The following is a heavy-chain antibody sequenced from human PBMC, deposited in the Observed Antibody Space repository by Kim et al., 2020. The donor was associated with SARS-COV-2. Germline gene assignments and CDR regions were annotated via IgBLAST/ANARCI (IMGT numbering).Heavy chain of an antibody. CDR3: ARGSSGGSYFHFDY. V-gene: IGHV4-34*01. CDR1: GGSFSGYY. J-gene: IGHJ4*02. Sequence: SETLSLTCAVYGGSFSGYYWSWIRQPPGKGLEWIGEINHSGSTNYNPSLKSRVTISVDTSKNQFSLKLSSVTAADTAVYYCARGSSGGSYFHFDYWGQGTLVTVSS. CDR2: INHSGST. D-gene: IGHD1-26*01.